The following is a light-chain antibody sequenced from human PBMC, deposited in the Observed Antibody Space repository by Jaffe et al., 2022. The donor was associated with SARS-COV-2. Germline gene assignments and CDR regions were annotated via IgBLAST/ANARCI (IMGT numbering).Light chain of an antibody. CDR2: GAS. V-gene: IGKV3-15*01. CDR3: QQHNNWPPIT. CDR1: QSISGS. Sequence: EILMTQSPATLSVSPGERATLSCRASQSISGSLAWYQQKPGQAPRVLIYGASTRATGIPARFSGSGSGTEFTLTISSLQSEDFAVYYCQQHNNWPPITFGQGTRLEIK. J-gene: IGKJ5*01.